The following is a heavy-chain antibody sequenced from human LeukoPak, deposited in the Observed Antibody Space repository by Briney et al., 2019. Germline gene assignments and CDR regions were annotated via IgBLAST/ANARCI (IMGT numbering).Heavy chain of an antibody. Sequence: GGSLRLSCTASGFSFSGHWMHWARQLPGKGLVWVSRISPTGSTTSYADSVKGRFIVSRDNAKNTLYLQVNNLRAEDTAVYYCARGPNSNWSGLDFWGQGTLLTVSS. CDR3: ARGPNSNWSGLDF. CDR2: ISPTGSTT. V-gene: IGHV3-74*01. CDR1: GFSFSGHW. J-gene: IGHJ4*02. D-gene: IGHD6-6*01.